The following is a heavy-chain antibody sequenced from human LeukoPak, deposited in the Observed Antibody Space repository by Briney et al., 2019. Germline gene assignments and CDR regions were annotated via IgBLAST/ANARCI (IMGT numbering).Heavy chain of an antibody. Sequence: ASVKVSCKASGYTFTSYYMHWVRQAPGQGLEWMGIINPSGGSTSYAQRFQGRVTMTRDTSTSTVYMELSSLRSEDTAVYYCARIYGDYVEVDYWGQGTLVTVSS. V-gene: IGHV1-46*01. D-gene: IGHD4-17*01. J-gene: IGHJ4*02. CDR2: INPSGGST. CDR1: GYTFTSYY. CDR3: ARIYGDYVEVDY.